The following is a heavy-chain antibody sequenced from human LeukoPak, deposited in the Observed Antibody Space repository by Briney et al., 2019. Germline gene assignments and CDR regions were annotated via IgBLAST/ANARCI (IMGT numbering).Heavy chain of an antibody. J-gene: IGHJ5*02. CDR2: SYYSGTT. Sequence: PLETLSLTCTVSGGSISSYYWSWFRQPPGKRLEWVGYSYYSGTTNYNSSLKSRVTISVDTSKNQFSLNLNSVTAADTAVYYCARGPTTIRGDRTKWFDPWGQGTLVTVSS. CDR1: GGSISSYY. V-gene: IGHV4-59*01. CDR3: ARGPTTIRGDRTKWFDP. D-gene: IGHD3-10*01.